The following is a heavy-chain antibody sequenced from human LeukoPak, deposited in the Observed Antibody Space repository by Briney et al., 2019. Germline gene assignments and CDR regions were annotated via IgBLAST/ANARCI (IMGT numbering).Heavy chain of an antibody. J-gene: IGHJ4*02. CDR2: FYYSGTT. V-gene: IGHV4-59*01. CDR1: GASITRSY. CDR3: ARYYYDSSGYPYYFDY. Sequence: SETLSLTCTVSGASITRSYWTWIRQSPGKGLEWIGHFYYSGTTSFGPSLRSRATISVDPSKMQVSLRLTSVTAADTAVYYCARYYYDSSGYPYYFDYWGQGTLVTVSS. D-gene: IGHD3-22*01.